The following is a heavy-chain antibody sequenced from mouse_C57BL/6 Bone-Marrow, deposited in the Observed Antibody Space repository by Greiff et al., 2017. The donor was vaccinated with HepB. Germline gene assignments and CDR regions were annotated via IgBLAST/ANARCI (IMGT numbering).Heavy chain of an antibody. J-gene: IGHJ1*03. CDR3: VLYYYGSSSWYFDV. Sequence: QVQLQQPGAELVKPGASVKMSCKASGYTFTSYWITWVKQRPGQGLEWIGDIYPGSGSTNYNEKFKSKATLTVDTSSSTAYMQLSSLTSEDSAVYYGVLYYYGSSSWYFDVWGTGTTVTVSA. CDR2: IYPGSGST. V-gene: IGHV1-55*01. CDR1: GYTFTSYW. D-gene: IGHD1-1*01.